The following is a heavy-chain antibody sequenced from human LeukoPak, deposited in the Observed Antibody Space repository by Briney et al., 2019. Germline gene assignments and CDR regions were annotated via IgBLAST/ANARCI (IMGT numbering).Heavy chain of an antibody. V-gene: IGHV4-34*01. Sequence: GSLRLSCAASAFTFSDHAMSWVRQTPGKGLEWIGEINHSGSTNYNPSLKSRVTISVDTSKNQFSLKLSSVTAADTAVYYCARSQSGYSYDHAAFDMWGQGTMVTVSS. CDR2: INHSGST. CDR1: AFTFSDHA. D-gene: IGHD5-18*01. CDR3: ARSQSGYSYDHAAFDM. J-gene: IGHJ3*02.